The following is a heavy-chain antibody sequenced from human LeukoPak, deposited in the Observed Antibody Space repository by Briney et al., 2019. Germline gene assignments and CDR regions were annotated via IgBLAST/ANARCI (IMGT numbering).Heavy chain of an antibody. CDR3: ARFSGDPGFDY. Sequence: GGSLRLSCAASGFTFSSYSMNWVRQAPGKGLEWVSSISSSTTYIYYADSLKGRFTISRDNAKSSLYLQMNSLRAEDTAVYYCARFSGDPGFDYWGQGTLVTVSS. J-gene: IGHJ4*02. CDR2: ISSSTTYI. CDR1: GFTFSSYS. V-gene: IGHV3-21*01. D-gene: IGHD4-17*01.